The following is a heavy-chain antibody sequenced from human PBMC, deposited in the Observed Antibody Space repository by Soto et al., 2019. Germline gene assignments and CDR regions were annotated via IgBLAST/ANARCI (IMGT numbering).Heavy chain of an antibody. J-gene: IGHJ5*02. Sequence: GGSLRLSCAASGFTFSDYYLSWIRQAPGKGLEWISYISSSGATIYYADSVKGRFTTSRDNANNSLFLEMNSLRAEDTAVYYCVRVGYAYGNDPWGQGTLVTVSS. CDR1: GFTFSDYY. CDR3: VRVGYAYGNDP. D-gene: IGHD3-10*01. V-gene: IGHV3-11*01. CDR2: ISSSGATI.